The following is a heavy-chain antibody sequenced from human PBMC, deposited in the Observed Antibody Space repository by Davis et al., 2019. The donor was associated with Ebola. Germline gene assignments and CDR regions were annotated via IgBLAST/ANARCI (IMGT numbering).Heavy chain of an antibody. D-gene: IGHD1-26*01. V-gene: IGHV4-59*11. CDR2: IYSDDIT. CDR3: ARGLSGVASFDV. Sequence: PSETLSLTCTVSGTYFTSHYWTWIRQSPGKGLEWIGYIYSDDITNYNPSLKSRVIISVGTSKNQFSLKLISVSAADTAVYYCARGLSGVASFDVWGQGTMVTVSS. CDR1: GTYFTSHY. J-gene: IGHJ3*01.